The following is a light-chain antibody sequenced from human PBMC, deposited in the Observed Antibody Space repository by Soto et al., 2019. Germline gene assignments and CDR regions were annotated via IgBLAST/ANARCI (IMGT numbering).Light chain of an antibody. V-gene: IGKV3-20*01. CDR3: QHYGRSPS. J-gene: IGKJ1*01. Sequence: EIVLTQSPGTLSLSPGERATLSCRASQSVGSAYVGWYQQKPGQAPRLLIFGASRGATGIPDRFSGSGSGTSFTLTINKVEPEDSAVYYCQHYGRSPSFGRGTKVEIK. CDR2: GAS. CDR1: QSVGSAY.